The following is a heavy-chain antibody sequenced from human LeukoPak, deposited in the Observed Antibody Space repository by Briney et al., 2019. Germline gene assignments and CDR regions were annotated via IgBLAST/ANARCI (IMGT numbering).Heavy chain of an antibody. CDR3: AKMGNPATVTADY. Sequence: PSETLSLTCTVSGGSISSYYWSWIRQPPGKGLKWIGYIYYSGSTNYNPSLKSRVTISVDTSKNQFSLKLSSVTAADTAVYYCAKMGNPATVTADYWGQGTLVTVSS. J-gene: IGHJ4*02. CDR1: GGSISSYY. D-gene: IGHD4-17*01. V-gene: IGHV4-59*08. CDR2: IYYSGST.